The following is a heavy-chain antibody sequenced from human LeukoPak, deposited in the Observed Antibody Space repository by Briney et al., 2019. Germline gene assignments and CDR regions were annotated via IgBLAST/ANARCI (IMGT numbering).Heavy chain of an antibody. J-gene: IGHJ5*02. Sequence: PGGSLRLSCAASGFTFSSYAMGWVRQAPGKGLEWVSAISGSGGSTYYADSVKGRFTISRDNSKNTLYLQMNSLRAEDTAVYYCAKGAITIFGVVIATNWFDPWGQGTLVTVSS. CDR3: AKGAITIFGVVIATNWFDP. D-gene: IGHD3-3*01. V-gene: IGHV3-23*01. CDR2: ISGSGGST. CDR1: GFTFSSYA.